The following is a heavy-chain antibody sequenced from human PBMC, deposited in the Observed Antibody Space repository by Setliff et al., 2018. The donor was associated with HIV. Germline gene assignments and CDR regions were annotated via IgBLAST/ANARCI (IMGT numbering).Heavy chain of an antibody. CDR2: IYYSGST. D-gene: IGHD6-6*01. V-gene: IGHV4-61*01. Sequence: PSETLSLTCTVSGDSVSSRSYYWSWIRQPPGKGLEWIGYIYYSGSTNYNPSLKSRVTISVDTSKNQFSLKLSSVTVADTAVYYCARVSSDAFDIWGQGTVVTVSS. J-gene: IGHJ3*02. CDR3: ARVSSDAFDI. CDR1: GDSVSSRSYY.